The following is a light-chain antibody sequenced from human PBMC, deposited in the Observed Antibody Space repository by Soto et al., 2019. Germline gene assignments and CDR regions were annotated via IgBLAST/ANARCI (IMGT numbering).Light chain of an antibody. CDR1: QTISSY. CDR3: QQSFSTPLT. V-gene: IGKV1-39*01. Sequence: DIQMTQPPSSLSASVGDRVTITCRASQTISSYLNWYQQKPGKAPKLLIFAASSLQSGVPSRFSGSGSGTDFTFTIGSLQPEDFATYFCQQSFSTPLTFGGGTKVDIK. CDR2: AAS. J-gene: IGKJ4*01.